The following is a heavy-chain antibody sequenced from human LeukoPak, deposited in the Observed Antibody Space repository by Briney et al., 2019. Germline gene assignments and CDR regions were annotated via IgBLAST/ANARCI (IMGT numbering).Heavy chain of an antibody. Sequence: ASVKVSCRASGYTFTGYYMHWVRQAPGQGLEWMGWINPNSGGTNYAQKFQGRVTMTRDTSISTAYMELSRLRSDDTAVYYCASEMRYYYDSSGYTWRFDPWGQGTLVTVSP. CDR3: ASEMRYYYDSSGYTWRFDP. CDR2: INPNSGGT. D-gene: IGHD3-22*01. V-gene: IGHV1-2*02. J-gene: IGHJ5*02. CDR1: GYTFTGYY.